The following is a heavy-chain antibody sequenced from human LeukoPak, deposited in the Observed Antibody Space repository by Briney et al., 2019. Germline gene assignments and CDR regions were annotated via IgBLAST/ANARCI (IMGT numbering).Heavy chain of an antibody. Sequence: PSETLSLTCTVSGGSISSGDYYWSWIRQPPGKGLEWIGYIYYSGSTYYNPSLKCRVTISVDTSKNQFSLKLSSVTAADTAVYYCARGSFVVGSLNWFDPWGQGTLVTVSS. CDR2: IYYSGST. J-gene: IGHJ5*02. CDR1: GGSISSGDYY. D-gene: IGHD2-15*01. V-gene: IGHV4-30-4*01. CDR3: ARGSFVVGSLNWFDP.